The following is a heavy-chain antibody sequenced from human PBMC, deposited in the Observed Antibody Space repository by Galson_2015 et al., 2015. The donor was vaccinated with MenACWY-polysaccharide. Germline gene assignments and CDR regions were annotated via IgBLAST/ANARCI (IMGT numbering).Heavy chain of an antibody. Sequence: SLRLSCAASGFTFSSDGMHWVRQAPGKGLEWVAVISYDGSNKYYADSVKGRFTISRDNSKNTLYLQMNSLRAEDTAVYYCAYGVGGNFDYWGQGPLVTVSS. J-gene: IGHJ4*02. V-gene: IGHV3-30*03. CDR1: GFTFSSDG. CDR2: ISYDGSNK. D-gene: IGHD1-26*01. CDR3: AYGVGGNFDY.